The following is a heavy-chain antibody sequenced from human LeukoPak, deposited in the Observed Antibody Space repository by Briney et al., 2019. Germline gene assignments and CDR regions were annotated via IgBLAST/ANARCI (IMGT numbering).Heavy chain of an antibody. D-gene: IGHD4-11*01. CDR2: IYYSGST. J-gene: IGHJ4*02. CDR3: ARFQFAMTTVTTNHFDY. Sequence: SETLSLTCTVSGGSISSSSYYWGWIRQPPRKGLEWIGSIYYSGSTYYNPSLKSRVTISVDTSKNQFSLKLSSVTAADTAVYYCARFQFAMTTVTTNHFDYWGQGTLVTVSS. V-gene: IGHV4-39*01. CDR1: GGSISSSSYY.